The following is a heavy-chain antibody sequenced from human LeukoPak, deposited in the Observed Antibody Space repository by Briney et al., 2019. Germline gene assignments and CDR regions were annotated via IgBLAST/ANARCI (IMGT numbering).Heavy chain of an antibody. D-gene: IGHD4-17*01. V-gene: IGHV3-33*08. J-gene: IGHJ4*02. CDR1: GFTFSSYW. CDR3: ARETGLRTFDN. CDR2: IWNDGSKT. Sequence: GGSLRLSCAASGFTFSSYWMSWVRQAPGKGLEWVAVIWNDGSKTNYVDSVKGRFTISRDNSKNTLYLQLNSPRAEDTAVYYCARETGLRTFDNWGQGTLVTVSS.